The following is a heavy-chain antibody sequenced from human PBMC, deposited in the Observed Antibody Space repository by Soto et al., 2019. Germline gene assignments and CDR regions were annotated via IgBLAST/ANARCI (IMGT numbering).Heavy chain of an antibody. J-gene: IGHJ4*02. Sequence: SETLSLTCALYGGSLSGYYWSWIRQPPGKGLEWIGEINHSGSTNYNPSLKSRDTMSVDTSKNQFSLKLSSLTAADTAFYYCARNGGRVVEVAGAYFDYWGQGTLVTVSS. D-gene: IGHD2-15*01. CDR3: ARNGGRVVEVAGAYFDY. V-gene: IGHV4-34*01. CDR2: INHSGST. CDR1: GGSLSGYY.